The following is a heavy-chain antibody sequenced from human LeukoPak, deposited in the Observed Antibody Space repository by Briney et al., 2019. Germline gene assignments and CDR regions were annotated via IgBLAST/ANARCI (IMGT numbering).Heavy chain of an antibody. J-gene: IGHJ4*02. V-gene: IGHV3-48*02. CDR2: ISSSSSPI. CDR1: GFTFSNYN. D-gene: IGHD3-22*01. CDR3: ARVARYYDSWTDY. Sequence: GGSLRLSCAASGFTFSNYNMNWVRQAPGKGLEWISYISSSSSPIYYADSVKGRFTISRDNAKNSLYLQMNSLRDEDTAVYYCARVARYYDSWTDYWGQGTLVTVSS.